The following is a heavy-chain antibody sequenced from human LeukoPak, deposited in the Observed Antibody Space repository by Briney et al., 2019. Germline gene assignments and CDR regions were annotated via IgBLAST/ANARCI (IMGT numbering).Heavy chain of an antibody. CDR1: GYTFTGYY. Sequence: ASVKVSCKASGYTFTGYYMHWVRQAPGQGLEWMGWINPNSGGTNYAQKFQGRVTMTRDTSISTAYMELSRLGSDDTAVYFCAGKIVGDGSDYWGQGTLVTVSS. V-gene: IGHV1-2*02. CDR3: AGKIVGDGSDY. CDR2: INPNSGGT. J-gene: IGHJ4*02. D-gene: IGHD1-26*01.